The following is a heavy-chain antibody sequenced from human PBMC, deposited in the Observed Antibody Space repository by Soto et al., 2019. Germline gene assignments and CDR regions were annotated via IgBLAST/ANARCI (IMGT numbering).Heavy chain of an antibody. CDR1: GGSISSGDYY. V-gene: IGHV4-30-4*01. J-gene: IGHJ6*02. CDR3: ARDQIPGPTNYYYGMDV. CDR2: IYYSGST. D-gene: IGHD1-26*01. Sequence: QVQLQESGPGLVKPSQTLSLTCTVSGGSISSGDYYWSWIRQPPGKGLEWIGYIYYSGSTYYNPSLKRRVTISVDTSKNQFSLKLSSVTAADTAVYYCARDQIPGPTNYYYGMDVWGQGTTVTISS.